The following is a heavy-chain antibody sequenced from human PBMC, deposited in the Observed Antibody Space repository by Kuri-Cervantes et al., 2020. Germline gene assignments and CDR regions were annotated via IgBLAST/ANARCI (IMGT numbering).Heavy chain of an antibody. V-gene: IGHV4-34*01. Sequence: SETLSLTCAVYDGSFSGCYWSWIRQPPGKGLEWIGEINHRGSTNYNPSLKSRVTISVDTSKNQFSLKLDSVTAADTAVYYCARDSSSRGSFDYWGQGTLVTVSS. CDR3: ARDSSSRGSFDY. D-gene: IGHD6-13*01. CDR1: DGSFSGCY. J-gene: IGHJ4*02. CDR2: INHRGST.